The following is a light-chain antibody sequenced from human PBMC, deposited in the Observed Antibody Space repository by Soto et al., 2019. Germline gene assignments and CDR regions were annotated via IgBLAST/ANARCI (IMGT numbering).Light chain of an antibody. Sequence: DIQMTQSPSSLSASVGDRVTITCRASQGISTYLVWYQQKPGTVPKLLIFAASTLQSKLPSRFSGSGSGTDFPLTISSLQPEDVATYYWQNDNGPPWTFGQGTKVEIK. CDR3: QNDNGPPWT. CDR1: QGISTY. V-gene: IGKV1-27*01. J-gene: IGKJ1*01. CDR2: AAS.